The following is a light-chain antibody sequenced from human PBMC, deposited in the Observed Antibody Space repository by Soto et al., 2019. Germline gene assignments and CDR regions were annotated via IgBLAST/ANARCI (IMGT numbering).Light chain of an antibody. Sequence: EIVMTQSPATLSVSPGERATLSCRASQSVSSNLAWYQQKLGQAPRLLIYGASTRATGIPARFSGSGSGTEFNLTISSLQSEDFAVYYCQQYNNWPPLTFGQGTRLEIK. CDR2: GAS. J-gene: IGKJ5*01. V-gene: IGKV3-15*01. CDR1: QSVSSN. CDR3: QQYNNWPPLT.